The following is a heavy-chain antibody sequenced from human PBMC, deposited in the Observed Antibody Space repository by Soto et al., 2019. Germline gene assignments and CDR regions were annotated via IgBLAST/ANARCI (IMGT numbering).Heavy chain of an antibody. Sequence: QVQLQESGPGLVKPSGTLSLTCAVSGGSISSSNWWSWVRQPPGKGLEWIGEIYHSGSTNYNPSLKGRVPLSVEKAKDQFSLKLRSVAAADPAVDYRAGQVKGSRGWFNWGQGTLVTVSS. CDR1: GGSISSSNW. V-gene: IGHV4-4*02. D-gene: IGHD6-19*01. CDR2: IYHSGST. CDR3: AGQVKGSRGWFN. J-gene: IGHJ4*02.